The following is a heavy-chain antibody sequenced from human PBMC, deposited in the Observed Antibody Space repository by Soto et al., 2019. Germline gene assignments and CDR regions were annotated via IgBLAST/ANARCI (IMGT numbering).Heavy chain of an antibody. J-gene: IGHJ4*02. CDR1: GYSFTSFW. V-gene: IGHV5-10-1*03. CDR2: IDPSDSYT. Sequence: EVQLVQAGAEGKKPGESLRISCKGSGYSFTSFWITWVRQMPGKGLEWMGRIDPSDSYTNYSPSFQGHVTISTDKSISTAYLQWSSLKASDTAMYYCARHFTNAMVPFDYWGQGTLVTVSS. D-gene: IGHD5-18*01. CDR3: ARHFTNAMVPFDY.